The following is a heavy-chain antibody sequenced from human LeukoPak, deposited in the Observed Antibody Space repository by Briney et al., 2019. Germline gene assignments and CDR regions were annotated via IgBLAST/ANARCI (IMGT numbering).Heavy chain of an antibody. CDR1: GFTFSSYT. Sequence: PGGSLRLSCAASGFTFSSYTMNWVRQAPGKGLEWVSAIFSTSTFTFYADPVKGRFTISRDNSKNTLYLQMNSLRAEDTAVYYCAKITLEWFAYYFDYWGQGTLVTVSS. D-gene: IGHD3-3*01. CDR3: AKITLEWFAYYFDY. V-gene: IGHV3-23*05. J-gene: IGHJ4*02. CDR2: IFSTSTFT.